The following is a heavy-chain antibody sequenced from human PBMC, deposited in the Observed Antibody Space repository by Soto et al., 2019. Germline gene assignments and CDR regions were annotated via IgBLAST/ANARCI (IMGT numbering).Heavy chain of an antibody. CDR3: ARNPLQYWYFDL. V-gene: IGHV5-10-1*01. J-gene: IGHJ2*01. Sequence: GESLKISCPCSGYSFTSYWISWVRQMPGKGLEWMGRIDPSDSYTNYSPSFQGHVTISADKSISTAYLQWSSLKASDTAMYYCARNPLQYWYFDLWGRGTLVTVSS. D-gene: IGHD4-4*01. CDR2: IDPSDSYT. CDR1: GYSFTSYW.